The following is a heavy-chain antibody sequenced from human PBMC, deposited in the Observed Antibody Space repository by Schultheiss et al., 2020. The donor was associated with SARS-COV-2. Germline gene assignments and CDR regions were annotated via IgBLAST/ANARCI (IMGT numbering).Heavy chain of an antibody. CDR2: INHSGST. V-gene: IGHV4-34*01. CDR1: GGSFSGYY. CDR3: AREVVDTGFDY. J-gene: IGHJ4*02. D-gene: IGHD5-18*01. Sequence: SETLSLTCAVYGGSFSGYYWSWIRQPPGKGLEWIGEINHSGSTNYNPSLKSRVTISVDTSKNQFSLKLSSVTAADTAVYYCAREVVDTGFDYWGQGTLVTVSS.